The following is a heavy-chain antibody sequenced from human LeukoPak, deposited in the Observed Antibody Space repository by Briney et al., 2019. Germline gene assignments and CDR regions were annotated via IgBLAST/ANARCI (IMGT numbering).Heavy chain of an antibody. D-gene: IGHD3-10*01. CDR1: GGTFSSYA. V-gene: IGHV1-69*13. CDR2: IIPIFGTA. Sequence: GASVKVSCKDSGGTFSSYAISWVRQAPGQGLEWMGGIIPIFGTANYAQKFQGRVTITANESTSTAYMELSSLRSEDTAVYYCARGLLWFGELLSYFDYWGQGTLVTVSS. J-gene: IGHJ4*02. CDR3: ARGLLWFGELLSYFDY.